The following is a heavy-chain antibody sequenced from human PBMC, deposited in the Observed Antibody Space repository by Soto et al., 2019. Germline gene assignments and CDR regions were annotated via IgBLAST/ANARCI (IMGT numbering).Heavy chain of an antibody. CDR1: GYTFFTYD. V-gene: IGHV1-18*01. Sequence: QVHLVQSGVEVKTPGASVKVSCQASGYTFFTYDISWVRQAPGQGLEWMGWISTYSGDTKYAQKFQGRFTMTTDTSTTTAYLELRSLSSDDTAVYYCARHHGPTTSENWFDPWGQGTLVTVSS. D-gene: IGHD5-12*01. J-gene: IGHJ5*02. CDR3: ARHHGPTTSENWFDP. CDR2: ISTYSGDT.